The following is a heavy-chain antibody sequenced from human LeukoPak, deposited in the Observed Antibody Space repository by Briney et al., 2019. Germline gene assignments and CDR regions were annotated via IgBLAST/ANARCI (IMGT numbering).Heavy chain of an antibody. J-gene: IGHJ4*02. Sequence: GGSLRLSCAASGFTFSSYSMNWVRQAPGKGLEWVSSISSSSSYICYADSVKGRFTISRDNAKNSLYLQMNSLRAEDTAVYYCARVWGIAAAGKYYFDYWGQGTLVTVSS. CDR3: ARVWGIAAAGKYYFDY. CDR1: GFTFSSYS. D-gene: IGHD6-13*01. V-gene: IGHV3-21*01. CDR2: ISSSSSYI.